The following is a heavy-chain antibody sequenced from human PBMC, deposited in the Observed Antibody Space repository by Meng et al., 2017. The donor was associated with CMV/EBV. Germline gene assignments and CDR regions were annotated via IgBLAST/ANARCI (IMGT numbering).Heavy chain of an antibody. D-gene: IGHD2-8*02. CDR1: GYTFTGYY. V-gene: IGHV1-2*02. CDR2: INANSGGT. J-gene: IGHJ6*02. Sequence: ASVKVSCKASGYTFTGYYMHWVRQAPGQGLEWMGWINANSGGTNYAVKFQGRVTMTRDTSITTAYMELSRLRSDDTAVYYCARQYLYWDYGMDVWGQGTTVTVSS. CDR3: ARQYLYWDYGMDV.